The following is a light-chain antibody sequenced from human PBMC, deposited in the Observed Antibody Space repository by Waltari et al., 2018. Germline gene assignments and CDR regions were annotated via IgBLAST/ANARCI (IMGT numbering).Light chain of an antibody. CDR2: DVS. CDR3: SAYTSTGARL. V-gene: IGLV2-14*03. Sequence: QSALTQPASVSGSPGQSITIPCTGTSSDIGGYNYVSWYQQHQVKAPKLMIDDVSNRHAGVSKRVSGSKCGNTASLSISGLQTEDEADYYCSAYTSTGARLFGGGTKVTVL. CDR1: SSDIGGYNY. J-gene: IGLJ2*01.